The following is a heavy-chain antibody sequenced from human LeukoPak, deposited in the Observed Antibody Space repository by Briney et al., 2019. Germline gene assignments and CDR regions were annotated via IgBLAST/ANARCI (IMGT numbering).Heavy chain of an antibody. J-gene: IGHJ6*02. CDR3: ARGGGLDV. CDR2: INHNGNVN. D-gene: IGHD3-16*01. CDR1: GFTFSSYW. Sequence: QTGESLRLSCAASGFTFSSYWMNWARQAPGKGLEWVASINHNGNVNYYVDSVKGRFTISRDNAKNSLYLQMSNLRAEDTAVYFCARGGGLDVWGQGATVTVSS. V-gene: IGHV3-7*03.